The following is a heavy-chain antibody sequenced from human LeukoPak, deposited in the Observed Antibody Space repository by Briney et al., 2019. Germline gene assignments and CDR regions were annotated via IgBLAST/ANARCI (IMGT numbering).Heavy chain of an antibody. CDR3: AKSNGYGLVDI. V-gene: IGHV4-59*12. Sequence: KTSETLSLTCTVSGGFISSDYWSWIRQPPGKGLEWIGYIYYSGSTNYKPSLKSRVTISLDTSRNQFSLKLNSVTAADTAVYYCAKSNGYGLVDIWGQGTMVTVSS. CDR2: IYYSGST. CDR1: GGFISSDY. J-gene: IGHJ3*02. D-gene: IGHD3-10*01.